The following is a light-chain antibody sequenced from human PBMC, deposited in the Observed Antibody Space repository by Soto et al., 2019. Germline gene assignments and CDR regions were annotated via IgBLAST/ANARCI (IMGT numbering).Light chain of an antibody. Sequence: QTVVTQEPSLTVSPGGTVTLTCGSSTGAVTSGHYPYWFHQKPGQAPRTLIYDTSNKHSWTPARFSGSLLGGKAALTLSGAQPEDEAEYYCLLSYSGALYVFGTGTQLTVL. V-gene: IGLV7-46*01. CDR3: LLSYSGALYV. J-gene: IGLJ1*01. CDR2: DTS. CDR1: TGAVTSGHY.